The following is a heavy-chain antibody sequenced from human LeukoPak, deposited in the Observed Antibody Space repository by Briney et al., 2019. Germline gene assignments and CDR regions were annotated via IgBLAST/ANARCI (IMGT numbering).Heavy chain of an antibody. CDR2: MNPNSGNT. J-gene: IGHJ4*02. D-gene: IGHD4-23*01. Sequence: ASVKVSCKASGYTFSIYAINWVRQATGQGLEWMGWMNPNSGNTGYAQKFQGRVTITRNTSISTAYMELSSLRSEDTAVYYCARGRRRVTSPDFDYWGQGTLVTVSS. V-gene: IGHV1-8*03. CDR3: ARGRRRVTSPDFDY. CDR1: GYTFSIYA.